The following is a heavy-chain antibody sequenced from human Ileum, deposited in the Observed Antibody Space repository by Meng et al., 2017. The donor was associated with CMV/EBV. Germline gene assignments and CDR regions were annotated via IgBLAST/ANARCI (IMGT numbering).Heavy chain of an antibody. V-gene: IGHV4-34*01. Sequence: LTCEIHGGSFSGYYGSWIRQSPGKQLEWIGEINHRGDRDYDPSLNGRVTIPVDTSKKLLSLNLSSVTAADTAIYYCARGLDNYYDLTWGQGILVTVSS. CDR2: INHRGDR. CDR3: ARGLDNYYDLT. D-gene: IGHD3-22*01. CDR1: GGSFSGYY. J-gene: IGHJ5*02.